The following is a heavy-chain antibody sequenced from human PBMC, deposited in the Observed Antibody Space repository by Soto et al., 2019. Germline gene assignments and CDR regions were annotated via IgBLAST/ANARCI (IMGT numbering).Heavy chain of an antibody. CDR2: TYYSGST. J-gene: IGHJ6*02. CDR1: GGSISSYY. Sequence: SETLSLTCTVSGGSISSYYWSWIRQPPGKGLEWIGYTYYSGSTNYNPSLKSRVTISVDTSKNQFSLKLSSVTAADTAVYYCARYYYDSSGYYYYYYGMDVWGQGTTVTVSS. CDR3: ARYYYDSSGYYYYYYGMDV. D-gene: IGHD3-22*01. V-gene: IGHV4-59*01.